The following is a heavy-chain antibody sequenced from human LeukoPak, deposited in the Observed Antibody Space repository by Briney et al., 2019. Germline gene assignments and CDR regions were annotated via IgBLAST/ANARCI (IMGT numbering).Heavy chain of an antibody. Sequence: PGGSLRLSCAASGFTFSSYGMHWVRQAPGKGLEWVSVIWYDGSNKYYADSVKGRFTISRDNSKNTLYLQMNSLRAEDTALYYCAKVVGPLSYLGDAFDIWGQGTMVTVSS. J-gene: IGHJ3*02. CDR3: AKVVGPLSYLGDAFDI. V-gene: IGHV3-30*02. CDR1: GFTFSSYG. CDR2: IWYDGSNK. D-gene: IGHD1-26*01.